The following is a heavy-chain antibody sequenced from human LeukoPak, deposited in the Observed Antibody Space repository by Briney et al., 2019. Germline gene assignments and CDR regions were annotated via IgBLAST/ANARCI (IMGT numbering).Heavy chain of an antibody. CDR3: AKSPRVVQMVFDI. V-gene: IGHV3-21*01. Sequence: PGGSLRLSCAASGFTFSSYSMNWVRQAPGKGLEWVSSISSSSSYIYYADSVKGRFIISRDKSKNTLYLQMNSLRAEDTAVYYCAKSPRVVQMVFDIWGQGTMVTVSS. D-gene: IGHD2-15*01. CDR1: GFTFSSYS. CDR2: ISSSSSYI. J-gene: IGHJ3*02.